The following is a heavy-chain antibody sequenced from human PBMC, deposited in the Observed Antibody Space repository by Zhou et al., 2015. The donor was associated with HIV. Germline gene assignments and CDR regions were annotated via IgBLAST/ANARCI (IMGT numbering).Heavy chain of an antibody. J-gene: IGHJ2*01. CDR2: ISWNSGAI. CDR1: GFRFEHYA. V-gene: IGHV3-9*01. D-gene: IGHD1-1*01. CDR3: ARDTTATFRGWYFDL. Sequence: DVQLVESGGGLVQPGRSLRLSCAASGFRFEHYAMHWVRQVPGKGLEWVSGISWNSGAIGYADSVKGRFSISRDNGNKSLYLEMNSLRLEDTALYYCARDTTATFRGWYFDLWGLAPWSLSPQ.